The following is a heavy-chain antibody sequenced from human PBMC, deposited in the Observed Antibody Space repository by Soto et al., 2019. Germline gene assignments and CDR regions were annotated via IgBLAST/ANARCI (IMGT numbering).Heavy chain of an antibody. J-gene: IGHJ4*02. Sequence: EVQLLESGGGLVQPGGSLRLSCAASGFTFTSFAMAWVRQAPGKGLEWVSGISATGGSTHYADSVKGRFTISRDNSRNTGYLQMNSLRAEDTAVYYCAKGGAYCGGDCTRAYWGQGTLVTVSS. CDR1: GFTFTSFA. CDR2: ISATGGST. V-gene: IGHV3-23*01. CDR3: AKGGAYCGGDCTRAY. D-gene: IGHD2-21*02.